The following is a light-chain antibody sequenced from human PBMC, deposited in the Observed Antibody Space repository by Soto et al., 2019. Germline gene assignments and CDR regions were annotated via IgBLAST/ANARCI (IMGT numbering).Light chain of an antibody. CDR2: EVS. V-gene: IGLV2-14*01. Sequence: QSALTQPASVSGSPGQSITISCTGTSSDVGGYNYVSWYQQHPGKAPKLMIYEVSNRPSGVSNRFSGSNSGNKASLTISGLQADDEADYYCSSYTSSSTQVFGTGTKLTVL. CDR1: SSDVGGYNY. J-gene: IGLJ1*01. CDR3: SSYTSSSTQV.